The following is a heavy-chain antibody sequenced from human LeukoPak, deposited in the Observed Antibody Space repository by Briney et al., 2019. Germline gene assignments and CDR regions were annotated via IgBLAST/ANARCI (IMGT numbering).Heavy chain of an antibody. CDR2: IDTDGSST. V-gene: IGHV3-74*01. J-gene: IGHJ4*02. D-gene: IGHD5-12*01. CDR3: TRGYAGIDY. Sequence: GGSLRLSCAVSGFTFSSYWMHWVRQAPGKGLVWVSRIDTDGSSTIYADSVKGRFTIYRDHAKNTLYLKIHSLRAEDTAVYYCTRGYAGIDYWGQGTLVTVSS. CDR1: GFTFSSYW.